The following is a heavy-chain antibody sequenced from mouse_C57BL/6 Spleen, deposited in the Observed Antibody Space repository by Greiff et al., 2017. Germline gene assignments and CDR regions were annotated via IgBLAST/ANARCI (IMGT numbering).Heavy chain of an antibody. CDR1: GYTFTSYW. Sequence: QVQLKQSGAELVKPGASVKLSCKASGYTFTSYWMQWVKQRPGQGLEWIGEIDPSDSYTNYNQKFKGKATLTVDTSSSTAYMQLSSLTSEDSAVYYCASQEGFAYWGQGTLVTVSA. CDR2: IDPSDSYT. CDR3: ASQEGFAY. J-gene: IGHJ3*01. V-gene: IGHV1-50*01.